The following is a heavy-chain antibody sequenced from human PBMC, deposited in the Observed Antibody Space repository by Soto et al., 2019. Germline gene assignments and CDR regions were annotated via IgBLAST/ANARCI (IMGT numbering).Heavy chain of an antibody. D-gene: IGHD3-16*01. V-gene: IGHV3-23*01. Sequence: GGSLRLSCAASGFTFSSYDMSWVRQAPGKGLEWVSGISVSGDSAYYADSVKGRVTLTTDTSTSTAYMELRSLRSNDTAIYYCAMVDVYVTPSPQDVWGQGTTVTVSS. CDR1: GFTFSSYD. CDR3: AMVDVYVTPSPQDV. CDR2: ISVSGDSA. J-gene: IGHJ6*02.